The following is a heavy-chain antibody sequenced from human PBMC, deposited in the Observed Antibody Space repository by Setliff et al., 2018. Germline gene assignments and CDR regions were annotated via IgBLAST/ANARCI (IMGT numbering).Heavy chain of an antibody. CDR2: TIPFFGTT. Sequence: SVKVSCKASGGTFRSYGITWVRQAPGQGLEWMGGTIPFFGTTNYAQKFQGRVTITTDESTSTAYMELSSLRSEDTAVYYCAKDSHYYASSGYYVFDFWGQGTLVTVSS. D-gene: IGHD3-22*01. CDR3: AKDSHYYASSGYYVFDF. J-gene: IGHJ4*02. CDR1: GGTFRSYG. V-gene: IGHV1-69*05.